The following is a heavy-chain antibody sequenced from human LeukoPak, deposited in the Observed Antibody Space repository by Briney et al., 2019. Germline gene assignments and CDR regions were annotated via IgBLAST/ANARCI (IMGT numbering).Heavy chain of an antibody. V-gene: IGHV3-23*01. CDR2: ISGSGGST. CDR1: GFTFSSYA. Sequence: QPGGSLRLSCAASGFTFSSYAMSWVRQAPGKGLEWVSAISGSGGSTYYADSVKGRFTISRDNAKNSLYLQMNSLRAEDTAVYYCARDSAAAGLFDYWGQGTLVTVSS. CDR3: ARDSAAAGLFDY. D-gene: IGHD6-13*01. J-gene: IGHJ4*02.